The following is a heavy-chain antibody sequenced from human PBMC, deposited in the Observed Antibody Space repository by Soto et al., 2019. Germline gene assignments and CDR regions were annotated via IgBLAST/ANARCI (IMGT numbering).Heavy chain of an antibody. CDR2: ISSNGGST. CDR3: ARQSYSSYYFDY. D-gene: IGHD6-13*01. CDR1: GLAFSSYV. Sequence: GRSLRHSRADSGLAFSSYVMHWVRQAPGKGLEYVSAISSNGGSTYYANSVKGRFTISRDNSKNTLYLQMGSLRAEDMAVYYCARQSYSSYYFDYWGQGT. V-gene: IGHV3-64*01. J-gene: IGHJ4*02.